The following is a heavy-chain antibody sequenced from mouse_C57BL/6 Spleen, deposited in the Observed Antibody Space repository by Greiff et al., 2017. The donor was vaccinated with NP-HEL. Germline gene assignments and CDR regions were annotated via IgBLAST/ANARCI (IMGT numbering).Heavy chain of an antibody. D-gene: IGHD1-1*01. CDR1: GYTFTSYW. J-gene: IGHJ2*01. Sequence: VQLQQPGAELVRPGTSVKLSCKASGYTFTSYWMHWVKQRPGQGLEWIGVIDPSDSYTNYNQKFKGKATLTVDTSSSTAYMQLNILTSEDSAVYNCARKEGITTVPLDYWGQGTTLTVSS. V-gene: IGHV1-59*01. CDR2: IDPSDSYT. CDR3: ARKEGITTVPLDY.